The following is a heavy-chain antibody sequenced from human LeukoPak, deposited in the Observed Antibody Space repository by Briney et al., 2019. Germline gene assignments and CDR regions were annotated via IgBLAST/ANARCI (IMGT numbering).Heavy chain of an antibody. CDR3: ASMGYFDWSSPFDY. J-gene: IGHJ4*02. Sequence: PSETLSLTCAVYGGSFSGYYCSWIRRPPGKGLEWIGEINHSGSTNYNPSLKSRVTISVDTSKTQFSLKLSSVTAADTAVYYCASMGYFDWSSPFDYWGQGTLVTVSS. V-gene: IGHV4-34*01. D-gene: IGHD3-9*01. CDR2: INHSGST. CDR1: GGSFSGYY.